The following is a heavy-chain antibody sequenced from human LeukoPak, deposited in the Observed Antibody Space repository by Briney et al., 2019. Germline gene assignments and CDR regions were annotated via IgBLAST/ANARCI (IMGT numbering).Heavy chain of an antibody. CDR1: GGSISSYY. CDR3: ARFPDAGTGNDYVWGSYRMDAFDI. J-gene: IGHJ3*02. Sequence: SETLSLTCTVSGGSISSYYWSWIRQPPGKGLEWIGYIYYSGSTNYNPSLKSRVTISVDTSKNQFSLKLSSVTAADTAVYYCARFPDAGTGNDYVWGSYRMDAFDIWGQGTMVTVSS. D-gene: IGHD3-16*02. V-gene: IGHV4-59*08. CDR2: IYYSGST.